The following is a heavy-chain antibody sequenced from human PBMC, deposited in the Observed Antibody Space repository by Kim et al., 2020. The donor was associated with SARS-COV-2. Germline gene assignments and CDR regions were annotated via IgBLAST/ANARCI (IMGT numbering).Heavy chain of an antibody. CDR2: IYNSGNT. V-gene: IGHV4-4*07. J-gene: IGHJ4*02. CDR3: TKTTVTTLFDY. CDR1: GGSISNYY. Sequence: SETLSLTCTVSGGSISNYYWSWIRQPAGKGLEWIGHIYNSGNTNYNPSLKSRVTMSVDTSKNQFSLKLSSVTAADTAMYYCTKTTVTTLFDYWGQGILVT. D-gene: IGHD4-17*01.